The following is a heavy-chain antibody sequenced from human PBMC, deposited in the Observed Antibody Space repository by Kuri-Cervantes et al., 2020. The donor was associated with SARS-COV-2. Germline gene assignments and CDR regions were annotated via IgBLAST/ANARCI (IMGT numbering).Heavy chain of an antibody. V-gene: IGHV4-38-2*02. CDR2: IYHSGST. CDR1: GYSISSGYY. D-gene: IGHD5-12*01. CDR3: ARGIRGYSGYSDY. Sequence: ESLRLSCTVYGYSISSGYYWGWSRQPPGKGLEWLGSIYHSGSTYYNPSLKGRGTISVDTSKNQSSLKLSSVTAADTAVYYCARGIRGYSGYSDYWGQGTLVTVSS. J-gene: IGHJ4*02.